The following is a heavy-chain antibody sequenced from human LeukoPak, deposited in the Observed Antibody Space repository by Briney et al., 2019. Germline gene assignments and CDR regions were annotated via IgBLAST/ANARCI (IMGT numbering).Heavy chain of an antibody. CDR3: ARAGYYYDSSGRYNWFDP. D-gene: IGHD3-22*01. CDR2: INHSGST. CDR1: GGSFSGYY. Sequence: SETLSLTCAVYGGSFSGYYWSWIRQPPGKGLEWTGEINHSGSTNYSPSLKSRVTMSEDTSNSQISLKLSSVTADNTAVYYCARAGYYYDSSGRYNWFDPWGQGTLVTVSS. V-gene: IGHV4-34*01. J-gene: IGHJ5*02.